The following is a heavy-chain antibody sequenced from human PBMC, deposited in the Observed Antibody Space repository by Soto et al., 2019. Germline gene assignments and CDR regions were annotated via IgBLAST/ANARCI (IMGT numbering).Heavy chain of an antibody. V-gene: IGHV3-30*03. CDR3: ARDRGWNCDY. D-gene: IGHD1-7*01. J-gene: IGHJ4*02. Sequence: QVQLVESGGGVVQPGRSLRVSCAASGFTFSNYGMHWVRQAPGKGLEWVALISSDGSNKYYADSVKGRFSFSRDNSKNTLYLQVNSLRTEDTAVYYCARDRGWNCDYCGQGTLVTVSS. CDR1: GFTFSNYG. CDR2: ISSDGSNK.